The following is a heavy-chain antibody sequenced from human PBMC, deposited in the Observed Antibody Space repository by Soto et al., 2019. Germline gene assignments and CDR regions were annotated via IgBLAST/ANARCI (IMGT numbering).Heavy chain of an antibody. V-gene: IGHV1-18*01. CDR1: GYTFTSYG. CDR3: ARDYIVVVPAAIRYYGMDV. Sequence: GXSVKVSCKASGYTFTSYGISWVRQAPGQGLEWMGWISAYNGNTNYAQKLRGRVTMTTDTSTSTAYMELRSLRSDDTAVYYCARDYIVVVPAAIRYYGMDVWGQGTTVTVS. CDR2: ISAYNGNT. J-gene: IGHJ6*02. D-gene: IGHD2-2*01.